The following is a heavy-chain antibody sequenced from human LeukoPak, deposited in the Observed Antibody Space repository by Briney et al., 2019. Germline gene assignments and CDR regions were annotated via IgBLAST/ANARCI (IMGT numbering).Heavy chain of an antibody. CDR3: ARVRDSSGYYYTGYYWFDP. CDR2: IYYSGST. Sequence: PSETLPLTCTVSGGSISSYYWSWIRQPPGKGLEWIGYIYYSGSTNYNPSLKSRVTISVDTSKNQFSLTLSSVTAADTAVYYCARVRDSSGYYYTGYYWFDPWGQGTLVTVSS. D-gene: IGHD3-22*01. V-gene: IGHV4-59*01. J-gene: IGHJ5*02. CDR1: GGSISSYY.